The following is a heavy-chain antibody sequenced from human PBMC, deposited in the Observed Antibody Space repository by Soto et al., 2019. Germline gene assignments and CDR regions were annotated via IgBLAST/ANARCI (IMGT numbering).Heavy chain of an antibody. J-gene: IGHJ4*02. V-gene: IGHV4-31*03. CDR1: GDSISSGGYY. CDR3: ARVYEYSGTLGWYFDY. Sequence: PSETLSLTCTVSGDSISSGGYYWSWIRQHPGKGLEWIGYIYYSGSTYYNPSLKSRVTISVDTSKNQFSLKLSSVTAADTAVYYCARVYEYSGTLGWYFDYWGQGTLVTVSS. D-gene: IGHD1-26*01. CDR2: IYYSGST.